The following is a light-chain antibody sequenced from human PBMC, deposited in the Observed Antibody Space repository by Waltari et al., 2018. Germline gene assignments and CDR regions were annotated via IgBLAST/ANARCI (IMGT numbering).Light chain of an antibody. V-gene: IGKV4-1*01. Sequence: DIVMTQSPDSLAVSLGERATINCKSSQSVLYNSNNKNYLAWYQQKPGQPPKLLIYWASTRESGVPDRFSGSESGTDFTLTVSSLQAEDVAVYYCQQYYTTPFTFGPGTKVDI. J-gene: IGKJ3*01. CDR2: WAS. CDR3: QQYYTTPFT. CDR1: QSVLYNSNNKNY.